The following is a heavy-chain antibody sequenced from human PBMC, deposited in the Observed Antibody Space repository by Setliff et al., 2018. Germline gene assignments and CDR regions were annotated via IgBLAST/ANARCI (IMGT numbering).Heavy chain of an antibody. V-gene: IGHV1-8*01. CDR3: ARERDYDGLNYYGMDV. CDR1: GYTFTDSI. Sequence: ASVKVSCKASGYTFTDSIISWVRQAPGQGLEWMGWVSPIDDGKPGYAQKFQGRVTITWVTSISTAYMELRSLRSDDTAVYYCARERDYDGLNYYGMDVWGQGTTVTVSS. CDR2: VSPIDDGKP. D-gene: IGHD3-22*01. J-gene: IGHJ6*01.